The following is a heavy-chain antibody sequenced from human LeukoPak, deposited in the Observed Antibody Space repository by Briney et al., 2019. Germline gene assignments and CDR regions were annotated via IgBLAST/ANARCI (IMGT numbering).Heavy chain of an antibody. CDR3: ARHRATVTKTLDY. J-gene: IGHJ4*02. CDR2: IYYSGST. V-gene: IGHV4-59*08. CDR1: GGSISSYY. D-gene: IGHD4-17*01. Sequence: SETLSLTCTVSGGSISSYYWSWIRQPPGKGPEWIGYIYYSGSTNYNPSLKSRVTISVDTSKNQFSLKLSSVTAADTAVYYWARHRATVTKTLDYWGQGTLVTV.